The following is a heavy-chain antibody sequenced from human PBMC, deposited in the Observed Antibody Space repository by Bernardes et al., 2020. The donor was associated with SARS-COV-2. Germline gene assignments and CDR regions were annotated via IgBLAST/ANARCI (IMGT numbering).Heavy chain of an antibody. V-gene: IGHV4-4*07. D-gene: IGHD5-18*01. J-gene: IGHJ6*02. Sequence: SETLSLTCTVSGGSISSYYWSWIRQPAGKGLEWIGRIYTSGSTNYNPSLKSRVTMSVDTSKNQFSLKLSSVTAADTAVYYCARGYSYPPRSYYYYYGMDVWGQGTTVTVSS. CDR2: IYTSGST. CDR1: GGSISSYY. CDR3: ARGYSYPPRSYYYYYGMDV.